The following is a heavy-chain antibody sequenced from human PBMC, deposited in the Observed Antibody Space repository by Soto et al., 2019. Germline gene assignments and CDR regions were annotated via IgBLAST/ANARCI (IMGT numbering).Heavy chain of an antibody. J-gene: IGHJ4*02. CDR1: GGSISSGDYY. D-gene: IGHD3-22*01. CDR2: IYYSGST. Sequence: PSETLSLTCTVSGGSISSGDYYWSWIRQPPGKGLEWIGYIYYSGSTYYNPSLKSRVTISVDTSKNQFSLKLSSVTAADTAVYYCARVNIIYYDSGYFDYWGQGTLVTVSS. V-gene: IGHV4-30-4*01. CDR3: ARVNIIYYDSGYFDY.